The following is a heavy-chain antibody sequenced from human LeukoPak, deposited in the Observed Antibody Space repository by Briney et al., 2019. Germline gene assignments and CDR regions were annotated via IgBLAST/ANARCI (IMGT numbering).Heavy chain of an antibody. J-gene: IGHJ3*02. D-gene: IGHD5-18*01. CDR3: ARSGYSYGYRAFDI. CDR2: IYYSGST. Sequence: SETLSLTCTVSGGSISSSSYYWSWIRQPPGKGLEWIGYIYYSGSTNYNPSLKSRVTISVDTSKNQFSLKLSSVTAADTAVYYCARSGYSYGYRAFDIWGKGTMVTVSS. V-gene: IGHV4-61*01. CDR1: GGSISSSSYY.